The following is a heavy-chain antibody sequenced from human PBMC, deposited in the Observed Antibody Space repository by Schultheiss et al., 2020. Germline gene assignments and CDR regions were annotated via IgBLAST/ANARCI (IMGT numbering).Heavy chain of an antibody. V-gene: IGHV3-33*08. CDR1: GFTFSSYA. D-gene: IGHD1-26*01. Sequence: WGSLRLSCAASGFTFSSYAMSWVRQAPGKGLEWVAVIWYDGSNKYYADSVKGRFTISRDNSKNTLYLQMNSLRAEDTAVYYCARVLESGSYYHYYYGMDVWGQGHTVTVSS. CDR3: ARVLESGSYYHYYYGMDV. J-gene: IGHJ6*02. CDR2: IWYDGSNK.